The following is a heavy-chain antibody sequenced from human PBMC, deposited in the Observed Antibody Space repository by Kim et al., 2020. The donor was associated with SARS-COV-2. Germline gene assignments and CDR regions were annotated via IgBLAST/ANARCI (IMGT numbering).Heavy chain of an antibody. J-gene: IGHJ5*02. CDR2: INPNSGGT. V-gene: IGHV1-2*02. D-gene: IGHD6-19*01. CDR3: ARSSSGWYYNWFDP. CDR1: GYTFTGYY. Sequence: ASVKVSCKASGYTFTGYYMHWVRQAPGQGLGWMGWINPNSGGTNYAQKFQGRVTMTRDTSISTAYMELSRLRSDDTAVYYCARSSSGWYYNWFDPWGQGTLVTVSS.